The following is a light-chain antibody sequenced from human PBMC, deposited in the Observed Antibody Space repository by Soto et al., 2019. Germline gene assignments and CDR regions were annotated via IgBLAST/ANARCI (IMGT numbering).Light chain of an antibody. Sequence: DIQLTQSPSTLSASVGDRVTITCRASQSISSWLAWYQQKPGKAPKLLIYRASTLESGVPSRFGGSGSRTEFTLTIRGLQPDDFATYYCQQYHSFSLTFGGGTKVEIK. CDR1: QSISSW. CDR2: RAS. J-gene: IGKJ4*01. CDR3: QQYHSFSLT. V-gene: IGKV1-5*03.